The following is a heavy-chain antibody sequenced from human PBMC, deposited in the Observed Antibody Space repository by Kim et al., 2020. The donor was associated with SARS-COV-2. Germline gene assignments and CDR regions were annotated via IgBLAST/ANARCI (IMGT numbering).Heavy chain of an antibody. V-gene: IGHV4-4*02. J-gene: IGHJ4*02. D-gene: IGHD6-6*01. CDR3: ARGSSRGPYYFDY. CDR2: IYHSGST. CDR1: GGSISSSNW. Sequence: SETLSLTCAVSGGSISSSNWWSWVRQPPGKGLEWIGEIYHSGSTNYHPSLKSRVTISVDKSKNQFSLKLSSVTAADTAVYYCARGSSRGPYYFDYWGQGTLGTVSS.